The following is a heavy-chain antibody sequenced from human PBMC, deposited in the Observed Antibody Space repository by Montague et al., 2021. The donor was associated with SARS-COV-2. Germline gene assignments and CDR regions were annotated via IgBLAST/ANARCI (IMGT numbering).Heavy chain of an antibody. Sequence: SEALSLTCTVSGGSISNYYWSWIRQPPGRGLEWIGYIYYSGSTDYSPSLKSRVTISLDTSKNQFFLKVTSVTPADTAVYYCARGGGYYNYGLDVWGPGTTVTVSS. J-gene: IGHJ6*02. CDR3: ARGGGYYNYGLDV. CDR2: IYYSGST. D-gene: IGHD3-22*01. CDR1: GGSISNYY. V-gene: IGHV4-59*01.